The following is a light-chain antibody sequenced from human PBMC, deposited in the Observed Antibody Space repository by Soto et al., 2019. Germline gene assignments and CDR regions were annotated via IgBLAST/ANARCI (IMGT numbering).Light chain of an antibody. CDR2: GAS. CDR3: QQYGSSPYT. Sequence: EIVLTQSPGTLSLSPGERATLSCRASQSVSSSYLAWYQQKPGQAPRLLIYGASSRATGIPDMFSGSGSGTEFTLTISRLEPEDFAVYYCQQYGSSPYTFGQWTKLEIK. J-gene: IGKJ2*01. V-gene: IGKV3-20*01. CDR1: QSVSSSY.